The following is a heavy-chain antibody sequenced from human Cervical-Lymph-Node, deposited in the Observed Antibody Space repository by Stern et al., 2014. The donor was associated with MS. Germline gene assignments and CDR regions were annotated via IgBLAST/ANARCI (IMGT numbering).Heavy chain of an antibody. CDR3: ARGLVGYKSFYYFDY. CDR1: GGSISSSNW. J-gene: IGHJ4*02. CDR2: IYHSGST. D-gene: IGHD5-24*01. V-gene: IGHV4-4*02. Sequence: VQLEESGPGLVKPSGTLSLTCAVSGGSISSSNWWSWVRQPPGKGLEWIGEIYHSGSTNYNPSLRSRLTISVAKSKTQFSLKLSSVTAADTAVYYCARGLVGYKSFYYFDYWGQGTLVTVSS.